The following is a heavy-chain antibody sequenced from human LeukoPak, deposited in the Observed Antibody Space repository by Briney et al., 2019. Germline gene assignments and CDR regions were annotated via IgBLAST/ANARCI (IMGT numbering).Heavy chain of an antibody. V-gene: IGHV5-51*01. CDR1: GYSFTSYW. J-gene: IGHJ4*02. Sequence: GESLKISCKGSGYSFTSYWIGWVRQMPGKGLEWMGIIYPGDSDTRYSPSFQGQVTISADKSISTAYLQWSSLKASDTAMYYCARCARASTTMVTDWGQGTLVTVSS. CDR3: ARCARASTTMVTD. CDR2: IYPGDSDT. D-gene: IGHD5-18*01.